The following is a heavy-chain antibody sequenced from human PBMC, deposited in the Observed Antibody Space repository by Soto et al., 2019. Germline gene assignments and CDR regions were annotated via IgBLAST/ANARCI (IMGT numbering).Heavy chain of an antibody. CDR2: IYHSGRT. J-gene: IGHJ4*02. D-gene: IGHD2-21*02. CDR3: ARHGAWHFDY. Sequence: XXTLSLPFTVSGDSISSNSHYWGWIRQPPGKGLESIANIYHSGRTNYNPSLKSRVTISVDKSNNQFSLKLTSVTAADTAVYYCARHGAWHFDYWGQGTLVTVSS. V-gene: IGHV4-39*07. CDR1: GDSISSNSHY.